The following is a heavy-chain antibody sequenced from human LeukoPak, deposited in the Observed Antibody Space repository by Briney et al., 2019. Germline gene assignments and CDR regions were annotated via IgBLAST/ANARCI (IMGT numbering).Heavy chain of an antibody. CDR1: GFTFSGSA. J-gene: IGHJ6*04. Sequence: PGGSLRLSCAASGFTFSGSAMHWVRQASGKGLEWVGRIRSKANSYATAYAASVKGRFTISRDDSKNTAYLQMNSLKTEDTAVYYCTGALLWFGELSNYYYYYGMDVRGKGTTVTVSS. CDR2: IRSKANSYAT. D-gene: IGHD3-10*01. V-gene: IGHV3-73*01. CDR3: TGALLWFGELSNYYYYYGMDV.